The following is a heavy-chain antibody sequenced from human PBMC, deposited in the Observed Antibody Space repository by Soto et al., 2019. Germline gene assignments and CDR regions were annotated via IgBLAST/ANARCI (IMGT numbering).Heavy chain of an antibody. V-gene: IGHV1-58*01. Sequence: GASVKVSCKASGFTFTSSAVQWVRQARGRRLEWIGWIVVGSGNTNYAQKFQERVTITRDMSTSTAYMELSSLRSEDTAVYYCAADRSFRYSYGSIARPRGYFDYWGQGTLVTVSS. CDR2: IVVGSGNT. CDR3: AADRSFRYSYGSIARPRGYFDY. J-gene: IGHJ4*02. CDR1: GFTFTSSA. D-gene: IGHD5-18*01.